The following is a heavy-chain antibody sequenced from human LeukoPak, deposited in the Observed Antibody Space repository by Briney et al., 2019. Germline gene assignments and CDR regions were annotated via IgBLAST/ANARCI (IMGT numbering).Heavy chain of an antibody. CDR2: ISGSSSSI. CDR3: ARGGGYCTGPSCYTFDY. CDR1: GFIFSDYN. D-gene: IGHD2-2*02. Sequence: PGGSLRLSCAASGFIFSDYNMNWVRQAPGKGLEWVSYISGSSSSIYYADSVKGRFTISRDNSKNTLYLQMNSLRAEDTTVFYCARGGGYCTGPSCYTFDYWGQGTLVTVSS. V-gene: IGHV3-48*01. J-gene: IGHJ4*02.